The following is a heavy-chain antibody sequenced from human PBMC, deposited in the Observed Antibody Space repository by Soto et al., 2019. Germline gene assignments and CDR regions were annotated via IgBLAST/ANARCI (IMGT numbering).Heavy chain of an antibody. J-gene: IGHJ4*02. Sequence: HVQLVESGGGVVQPGRSLRLSCVASGFTFRTYGMHWVRQAPGKGLEWVANIWFDGNKKFYEDSVKGRFNISRDNSNNTVFLEMNYLRPEDTAMYYCARDRKWELNFDYWGQGTQVTVSS. CDR1: GFTFRTYG. CDR3: ARDRKWELNFDY. V-gene: IGHV3-33*01. CDR2: IWFDGNKK. D-gene: IGHD1-26*01.